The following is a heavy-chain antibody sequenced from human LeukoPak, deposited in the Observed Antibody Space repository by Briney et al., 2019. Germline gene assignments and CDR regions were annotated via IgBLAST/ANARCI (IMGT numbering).Heavy chain of an antibody. CDR3: ARAVAHYGAFDY. J-gene: IGHJ4*02. CDR1: GFTFGKYW. CDR2: IKLDGSEK. V-gene: IGHV3-7*03. Sequence: GGSLRLSCVASGFTFGKYWMSWVRQAPGKGLEWVANIKLDGSEKNYVDSVKGRFTISRDNTKNSLYLQMNSLRVEDTAVYYCARAVAHYGAFDYWGQGTLVTVSS. D-gene: IGHD1-26*01.